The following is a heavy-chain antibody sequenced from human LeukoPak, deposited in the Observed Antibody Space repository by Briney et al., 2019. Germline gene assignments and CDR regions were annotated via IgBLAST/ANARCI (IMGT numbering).Heavy chain of an antibody. CDR3: ARDIDGSSGWYGTGYFDY. J-gene: IGHJ4*02. D-gene: IGHD6-19*01. CDR1: GFTFSSYA. Sequence: GGSLRLSCAASGFTFSSYAMHWVRQAPGKGLEWVAVISYDGSNKYYADSVKGRFTISRDNSKNTLYLQMNSLRAEDTAVYYCARDIDGSSGWYGTGYFDYWGQGTLVTVSS. V-gene: IGHV3-30-3*01. CDR2: ISYDGSNK.